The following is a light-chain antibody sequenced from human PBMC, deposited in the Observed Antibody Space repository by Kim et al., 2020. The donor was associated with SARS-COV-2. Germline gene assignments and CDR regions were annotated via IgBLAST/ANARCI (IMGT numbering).Light chain of an antibody. Sequence: SASARDRVTITCQASEDIRNYLNWYQQKPGKGPKLLIYDASNLETGVSSRFSGGGSGTHFSLTISRLQSEDIATYYCQQYENLPRTFGGGTKVEI. CDR1: EDIRNY. V-gene: IGKV1-33*01. CDR2: DAS. CDR3: QQYENLPRT. J-gene: IGKJ4*01.